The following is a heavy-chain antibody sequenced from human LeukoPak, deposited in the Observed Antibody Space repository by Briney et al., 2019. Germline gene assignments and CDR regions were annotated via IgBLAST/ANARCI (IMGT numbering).Heavy chain of an antibody. CDR2: IYYSGST. CDR3: ARTVVVPAAPYYYYYYMDV. J-gene: IGHJ6*03. V-gene: IGHV4-59*01. CDR1: GGSISSYY. D-gene: IGHD2-2*01. Sequence: SETLSLTCTVSGGSISSYYWSWIRQPPGKGLEWIGYIYYSGSTNYNPSLKSRATTSVDTSKNQLSLKLSSVTAADTAVYYCARTVVVPAAPYYYYYYMDVWGKGTTVTVSS.